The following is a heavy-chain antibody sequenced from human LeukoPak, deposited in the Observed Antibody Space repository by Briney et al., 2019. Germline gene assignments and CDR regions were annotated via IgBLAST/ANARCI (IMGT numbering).Heavy chain of an antibody. V-gene: IGHV4-59*01. D-gene: IGHD5-12*01. CDR2: IYYSGST. Sequence: PSETLSLTCTVSGGSISSYYWSWIRQPPGKGLEWIGYIYYSGSTNYNPSLKSRVTISVDTSKNQFSLKLSSVTAADTAVYYCARAQRGYSGYGIYYYMDVWGKGTTVTVSS. J-gene: IGHJ6*03. CDR1: GGSISSYY. CDR3: ARAQRGYSGYGIYYYMDV.